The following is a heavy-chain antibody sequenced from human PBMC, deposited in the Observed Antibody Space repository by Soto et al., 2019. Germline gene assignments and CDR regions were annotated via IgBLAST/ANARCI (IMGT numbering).Heavy chain of an antibody. CDR2: ISGSDGST. CDR1: GFTLSNYG. D-gene: IGHD3-10*01. V-gene: IGHV3-23*01. J-gene: IGHJ4*02. CDR3: AKDKYYG. Sequence: EVQLLESGGGLVQPGGSLRLSCAASGFTLSNYGMNWVRQAPGKGLEWVSGISGSDGSTYYADSVKGRFTISRDNSKNTLDLEMNTLGAGGTAVYFLAKDKYYGWGQGTLVTVSS.